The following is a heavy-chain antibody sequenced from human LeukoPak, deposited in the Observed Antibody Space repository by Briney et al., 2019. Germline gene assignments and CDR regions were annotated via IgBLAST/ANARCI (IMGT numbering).Heavy chain of an antibody. CDR3: ARDRTVFGGEGRDHAFDM. CDR1: GGSISSYY. D-gene: IGHD3-3*01. J-gene: IGHJ3*02. V-gene: IGHV4-59*12. Sequence: PSETLSLTCTVSGGSISSYYWSWIRQPPGKGLEWIGYIYYSGSTNYNPSLKSRVTMSVDTSKNQFSLKLSSVTAADTAVYYCARDRTVFGGEGRDHAFDMWGQGTMVTVSS. CDR2: IYYSGST.